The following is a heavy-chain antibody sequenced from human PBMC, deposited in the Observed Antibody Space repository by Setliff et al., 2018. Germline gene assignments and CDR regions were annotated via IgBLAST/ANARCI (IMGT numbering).Heavy chain of an antibody. V-gene: IGHV1-18*01. J-gene: IGHJ4*02. CDR3: ATRTPVTFSGVVTTV. D-gene: IGHD3-3*01. CDR2: ITNYNGKT. Sequence: GASVKVSCKAPGLTFTTFSISWVRQAPGQGLEWMGWITNYNGKTDYAQKFQDRVILTTDTSTNTAYMELRNLRPDDKAIYYCATRTPVTFSGVVTTVWGQGSLVTVSS. CDR1: GLTFTTFS.